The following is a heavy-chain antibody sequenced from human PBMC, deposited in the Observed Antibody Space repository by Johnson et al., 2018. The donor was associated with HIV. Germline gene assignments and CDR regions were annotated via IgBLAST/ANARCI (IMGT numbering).Heavy chain of an antibody. Sequence: EVLLLESGGGVVQPGGSLRLSCAASGFTVSSNYMSWVRQAPGKGLEWVSVIYSGGSTYYADSVMGRFTISRDNSKNSLYLQMNSLRAEDTAVYYCARDTPFDIWGQGTMVTVSS. CDR2: IYSGGST. J-gene: IGHJ3*02. V-gene: IGHV3-66*01. CDR1: GFTVSSNY. CDR3: ARDTPFDI.